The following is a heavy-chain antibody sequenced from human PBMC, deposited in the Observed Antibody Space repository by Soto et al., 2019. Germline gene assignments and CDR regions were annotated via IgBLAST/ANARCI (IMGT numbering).Heavy chain of an antibody. CDR3: AKGRYFESSGGCANL. V-gene: IGHV3-23*01. Sequence: EVQLLESGGGFLQPGGYQRLSWVASGFRFNSYAMSWVRQTPDKGLEWVAAISGSGYKTDYAQSVQGRFTISRDNSKSTVFLQMNSLRAEDSSIYYCAKGRYFESSGGCANLWGQGTLVTVSS. J-gene: IGHJ5*02. D-gene: IGHD3-9*01. CDR2: ISGSGYKT. CDR1: GFRFNSYA.